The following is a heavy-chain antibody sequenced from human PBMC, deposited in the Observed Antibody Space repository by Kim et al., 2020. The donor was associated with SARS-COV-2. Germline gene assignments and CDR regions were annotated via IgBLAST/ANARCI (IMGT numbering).Heavy chain of an antibody. J-gene: IGHJ4*02. D-gene: IGHD5-12*01. V-gene: IGHV1-3*01. Sequence: YSQRVLGRGTITRDTSADTAYMELSSLRSEDTAVYYCARSPDIVATISLDYWGQGTLVTVSS. CDR3: ARSPDIVATISLDY.